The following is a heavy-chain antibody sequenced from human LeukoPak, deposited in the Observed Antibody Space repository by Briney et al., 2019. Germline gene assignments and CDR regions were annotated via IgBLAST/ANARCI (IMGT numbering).Heavy chain of an antibody. D-gene: IGHD6-13*01. J-gene: IGHJ5*02. Sequence: SETLSLTCAVHGGSFSAYYWSWVRQPPGKGLEWIGEINHSGSTNYNPSLKSRVTISVDTSKNQFSLKLSSVTAADTAVYYCARGYSSSWRPLNWFDPWGQGTLVTVSS. CDR1: GGSFSAYY. V-gene: IGHV4-34*01. CDR3: ARGYSSSWRPLNWFDP. CDR2: INHSGST.